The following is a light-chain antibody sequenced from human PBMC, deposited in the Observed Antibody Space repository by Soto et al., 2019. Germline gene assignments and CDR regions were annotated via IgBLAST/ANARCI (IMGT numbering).Light chain of an antibody. CDR2: AAS. CDR3: LQYNSFSLIT. J-gene: IGKJ5*01. Sequence: AIQMTQSPSSLSASVGDIVTITCRASQGIGNDLGWYQQKPGQAPKLLLNAASSLQSGVPSRFSGSASGTNFTLTISSLQPEDLATYYCLQYNSFSLITFGQGTRLEIK. CDR1: QGIGND. V-gene: IGKV1-6*01.